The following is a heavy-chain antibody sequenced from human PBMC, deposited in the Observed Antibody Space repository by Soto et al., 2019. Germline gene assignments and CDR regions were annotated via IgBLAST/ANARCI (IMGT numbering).Heavy chain of an antibody. CDR1: GGTFSSYA. CDR2: IIPIFGTA. D-gene: IGHD6-6*01. Sequence: SVKVSCKASGGTFSSYAISWVRQAPGQGLEWMGGIIPIFGTANYAQKFQGRVTITADESTSTAYMELSSLRSEDTAVYYCASQLGEGSYPFGLDYWGQGTLVTVSS. J-gene: IGHJ4*02. V-gene: IGHV1-69*13. CDR3: ASQLGEGSYPFGLDY.